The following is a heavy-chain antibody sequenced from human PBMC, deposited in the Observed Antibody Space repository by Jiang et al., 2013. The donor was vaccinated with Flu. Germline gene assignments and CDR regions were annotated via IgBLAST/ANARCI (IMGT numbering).Heavy chain of an antibody. Sequence: SSYAISWVRQAPGQGLEWMGRIIPILGIANYAQKFQGRVTITADKSTSTAYMELSSLRSEDTAVYYCARPGNYYDSSGYYYMEYFQHWGQGTLVTVSS. J-gene: IGHJ1*01. D-gene: IGHD3-22*01. CDR3: ARPGNYYDSSGYYYMEYFQH. CDR1: SSYA. V-gene: IGHV1-69*04. CDR2: IIPILGIA.